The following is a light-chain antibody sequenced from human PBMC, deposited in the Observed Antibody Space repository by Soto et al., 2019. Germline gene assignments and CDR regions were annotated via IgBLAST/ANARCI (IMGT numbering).Light chain of an antibody. V-gene: IGKV2-24*01. CDR3: MQNTQFPLT. CDR1: QSLVHSDGNTY. Sequence: EIVMTQTPLSSAVTLGQPASISCRSSQSLVHSDGNTYLSWPHVGPGQSPRPLIYKVSNRFSGVPDRFTGSGAETDFTLKISRVEAEDVGTYYCMQNTQFPLTFGGGTKVDIK. CDR2: KVS. J-gene: IGKJ4*01.